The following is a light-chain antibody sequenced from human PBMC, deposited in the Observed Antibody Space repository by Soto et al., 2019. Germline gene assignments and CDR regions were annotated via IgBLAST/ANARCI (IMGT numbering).Light chain of an antibody. Sequence: EIVLTQSPGTLSLSPCERATLSGRASQSVSSSYLAWYQQKPGQAPRLLIYGASSRATGIPDRFSGSGSGTDFTLTISRLEPEDFAVYYCQQYGSSGTFGQGTKVDIK. CDR1: QSVSSSY. CDR2: GAS. V-gene: IGKV3-20*01. J-gene: IGKJ1*01. CDR3: QQYGSSGT.